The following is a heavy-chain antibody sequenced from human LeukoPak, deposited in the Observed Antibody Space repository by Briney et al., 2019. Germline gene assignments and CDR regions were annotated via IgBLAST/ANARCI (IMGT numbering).Heavy chain of an antibody. Sequence: GGSLRLSCAASGFTFSNYWMSWVRQAPGKGLEWVANVKQEGSEKNYVGSVKGRFTISRDNAKNSLYLQMSGLRADDTAVYYCARDVQYYMDVWGKGTTVTVSS. CDR2: VKQEGSEK. CDR1: GFTFSNYW. D-gene: IGHD1-1*01. J-gene: IGHJ6*03. CDR3: ARDVQYYMDV. V-gene: IGHV3-7*01.